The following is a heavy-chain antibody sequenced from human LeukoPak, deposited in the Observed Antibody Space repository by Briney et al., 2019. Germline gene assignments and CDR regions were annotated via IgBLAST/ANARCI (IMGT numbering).Heavy chain of an antibody. D-gene: IGHD3-3*01. J-gene: IGHJ5*02. CDR2: IYTSGST. Sequence: SETLSLTCTVSGGSISSGSYYWSWIRQPAGKGLEWIGRIYTSGSTNYNPSLKSRVTISVDTSKNQFSLKLSSVTAADTAVYYCARILSGRTTIFGVVINRVRWFDPWGQGTLATVSS. CDR1: GGSISSGSYY. V-gene: IGHV4-61*02. CDR3: ARILSGRTTIFGVVINRVRWFDP.